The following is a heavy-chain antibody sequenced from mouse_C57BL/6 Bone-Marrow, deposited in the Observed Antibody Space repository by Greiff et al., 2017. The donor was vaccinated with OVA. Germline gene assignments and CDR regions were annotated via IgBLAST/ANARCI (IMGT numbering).Heavy chain of an antibody. Sequence: VQLQQSGAELVKPGASVKLSCTASGFNINDYYMHWVKQRTEQGLEWIGRIDPEAGETKYAPKFQGKATITADTSSNTAYLQLSSLTSEDTAIYYCANYAYYYAMDYWGQGTSVNVSS. CDR3: ANYAYYYAMDY. CDR1: GFNINDYY. J-gene: IGHJ4*01. V-gene: IGHV14-2*01. D-gene: IGHD2-4*01. CDR2: IDPEAGET.